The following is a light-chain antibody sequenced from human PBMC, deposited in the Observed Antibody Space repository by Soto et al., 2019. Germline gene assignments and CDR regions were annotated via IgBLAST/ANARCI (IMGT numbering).Light chain of an antibody. J-gene: IGKJ4*01. CDR2: AAS. CDR1: QDIAIY. Sequence: DIQMTQSPWSLSASVGDRVTITCRASQDIAIYLAWYQQKPGEAPKLLIYAASTLYGGVPSRFSGSGSGTDFALTITSLQAEDFATYYRQQLRMYPSTFGGGTKVDIK. CDR3: QQLRMYPST. V-gene: IGKV1-9*01.